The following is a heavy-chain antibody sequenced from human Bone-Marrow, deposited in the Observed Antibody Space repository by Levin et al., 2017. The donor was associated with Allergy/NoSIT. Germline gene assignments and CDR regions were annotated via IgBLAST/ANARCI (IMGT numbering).Heavy chain of an antibody. D-gene: IGHD1-1*01. Sequence: GGSLRLSCAASGFNFSSYPMNWVRQAPGKGLEWVSSITGSGTYTQSTDYLKGRFTISRDNSKNTLFLQMNSLRVEDTAVYYCAYKSGKTSGYFEYWGQGTLVTVSS. V-gene: IGHV3-23*01. CDR2: ITGSGTYT. CDR3: AYKSGKTSGYFEY. J-gene: IGHJ4*02. CDR1: GFNFSSYP.